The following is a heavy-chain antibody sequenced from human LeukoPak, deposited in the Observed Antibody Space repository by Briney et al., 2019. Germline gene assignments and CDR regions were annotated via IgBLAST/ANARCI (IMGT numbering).Heavy chain of an antibody. J-gene: IGHJ4*02. CDR2: IYYSGST. D-gene: IGHD6-19*01. V-gene: IGHV4-59*08. CDR1: GGSIGSYY. CDR3: ARPEWLASFDY. Sequence: KPSETLSLTCSVSGGSIGSYYWSWIRQPPGKGLEWIGYIYYSGSTNYKPSLKSRLTISADTSKNQLSLKLNSVTAADTAVYYCARPEWLASFDYWGQGTLVTVSS.